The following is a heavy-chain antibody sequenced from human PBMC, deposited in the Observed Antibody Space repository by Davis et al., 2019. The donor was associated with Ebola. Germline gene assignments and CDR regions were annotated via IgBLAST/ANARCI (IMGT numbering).Heavy chain of an antibody. J-gene: IGHJ4*02. CDR1: GFTFSGRA. D-gene: IGHD1-1*01. CDR2: IDISGDNT. Sequence: PGGSLRLSCAVSGFTFSGRAMCWVRQAPGKGLEWVSSIDISGDNTFYADSVKGCFTISRDNFRNTVYLQMTNLRVEDTAVYFCANEIRPNDYWGQGTQVTVSS. CDR3: ANEIRPNDY. V-gene: IGHV3-23*05.